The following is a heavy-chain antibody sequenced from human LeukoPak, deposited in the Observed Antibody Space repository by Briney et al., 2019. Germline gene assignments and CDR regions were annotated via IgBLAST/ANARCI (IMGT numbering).Heavy chain of an antibody. CDR3: ARGIYDRIGFSYYYFHMDV. CDR2: IYYRGNT. D-gene: IGHD3-22*01. Sequence: PSESLSLTCFVSGSSISSYYWSWIRQPPGKGLEWIGYIYYRGNTNYNPSLKSRVTISLDTSKNQFSLRLSSVTAADTAVYHCARGIYDRIGFSYYYFHMDVWGKGTTVTVSS. CDR1: GSSISSYY. J-gene: IGHJ6*03. V-gene: IGHV4-59*01.